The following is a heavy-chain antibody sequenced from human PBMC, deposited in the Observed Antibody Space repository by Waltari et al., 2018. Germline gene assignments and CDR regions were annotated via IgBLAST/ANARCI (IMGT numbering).Heavy chain of an antibody. V-gene: IGHV3-7*03. J-gene: IGHJ6*02. Sequence: EVQLVESGGGLVQPGGSLRLSCAASGFTFSSYWMSWVRQAPGKGLEWVANIKQDGSEKYYVDSVKGRFTISRDNAKNSLYLQMNSLRAEDTAVYYCAIHLKPQYYYYGMDVWGQGTTVTVSS. CDR2: IKQDGSEK. CDR3: AIHLKPQYYYYGMDV. CDR1: GFTFSSYW.